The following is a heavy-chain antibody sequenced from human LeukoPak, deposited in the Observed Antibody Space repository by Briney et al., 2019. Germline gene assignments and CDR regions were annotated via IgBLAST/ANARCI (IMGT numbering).Heavy chain of an antibody. V-gene: IGHV3-23*01. CDR1: GITIRSSG. Sequence: GGSQRLSCAASGITIRSSGMSWVRQAPGKGLEWVSGISASDGNTYYADSVQGRFTISRDSSENTLYLQMNSLRAGDTAKYYCTKDEGWEHHYWGQGTLVTVSS. CDR3: TKDEGWEHHY. J-gene: IGHJ4*02. D-gene: IGHD1/OR15-1a*01. CDR2: ISASDGNT.